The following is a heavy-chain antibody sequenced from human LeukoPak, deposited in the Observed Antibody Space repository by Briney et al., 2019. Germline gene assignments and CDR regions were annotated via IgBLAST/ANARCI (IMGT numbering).Heavy chain of an antibody. CDR3: ASPYYDSSGYYYLEYFQH. D-gene: IGHD3-22*01. J-gene: IGHJ1*01. V-gene: IGHV1-2*02. Sequence: ASVKVSCKASGYTFTGYYMHWVRQAPGQGLEWMGWINPNSGGTNHAQKFQGRVTMTRDTSISTAYMELSRLRSDDTAVYYCASPYYDSSGYYYLEYFQHWGQGTLVTVSS. CDR2: INPNSGGT. CDR1: GYTFTGYY.